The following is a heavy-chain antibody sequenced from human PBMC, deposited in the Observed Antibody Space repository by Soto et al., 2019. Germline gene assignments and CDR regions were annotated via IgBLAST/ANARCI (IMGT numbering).Heavy chain of an antibody. CDR3: ARDLCTNGVCYFDY. Sequence: QVQLQESGPGLVKPSQTLSLTCTVSGGSISSGGYYWSWIRQHPGKGLEWIGYIYYSGSTYYNPSLQSRVTISVDTSKNQFSLKLSSVTAADTAVYYCARDLCTNGVCYFDYWGQGTLVTVSS. CDR1: GGSISSGGYY. CDR2: IYYSGST. J-gene: IGHJ4*02. D-gene: IGHD2-8*01. V-gene: IGHV4-31*03.